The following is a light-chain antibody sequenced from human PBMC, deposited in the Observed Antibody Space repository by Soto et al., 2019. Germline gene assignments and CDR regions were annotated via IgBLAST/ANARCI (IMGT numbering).Light chain of an antibody. CDR1: QSVSSN. CDR2: GAS. CDR3: QQYGKLPIT. J-gene: IGKJ5*01. V-gene: IGKV3D-15*02. Sequence: EIVMTQSPATLSVSPGERAVLSCRASQSVSSNLAWYQQKPGQAPRLLISGASTRAAGIPDRFSGSGSGTDFTLTISSLEPEDFAVYYCQQYGKLPITFGQGTRLEI.